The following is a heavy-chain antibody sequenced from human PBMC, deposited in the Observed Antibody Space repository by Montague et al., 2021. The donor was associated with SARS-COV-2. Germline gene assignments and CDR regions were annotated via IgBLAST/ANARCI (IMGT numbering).Heavy chain of an antibody. Sequence: SETLSLTCAVYGGSFSNYYWSWIRQPPGKGLEWIGDSNHRGSTNYNPSFKSRVTISIDTSKNQFSLKLSSVTAADTAVYYCARGTLSMNMAVAVLLGGIYYFDSGGQGALVAVSS. V-gene: IGHV4-34*01. CDR2: SNHRGST. CDR1: GGSFSNYY. D-gene: IGHD3-22*01. CDR3: ARGTLSMNMAVAVLLGGIYYFDS. J-gene: IGHJ4*02.